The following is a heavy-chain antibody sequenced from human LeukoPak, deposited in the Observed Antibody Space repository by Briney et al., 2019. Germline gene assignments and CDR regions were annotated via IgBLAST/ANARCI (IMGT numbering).Heavy chain of an antibody. CDR2: INHSGST. J-gene: IGHJ4*02. CDR3: ARFRKLLPRAAGDY. CDR1: GGSINSYY. D-gene: IGHD1-26*01. V-gene: IGHV4-34*01. Sequence: SETLSLTCTVSGGSINSYYWTWIRQPPGKGLEWIGEINHSGSTNYNPSLKSRVTISVDTSKNQFSLKLSSVTAADTAVYYCARFRKLLPRAAGDYWGQGTLVTVSS.